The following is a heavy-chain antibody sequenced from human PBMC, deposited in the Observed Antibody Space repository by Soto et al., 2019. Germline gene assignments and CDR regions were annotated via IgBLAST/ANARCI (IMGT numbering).Heavy chain of an antibody. CDR2: IKRDGSKK. Sequence: EVQLVESGGGLVQPGGSLRLSCVASGFSFTTSWMTWVRQAPGKGLEWVANIKRDGSKKNYLDSVKGRFTISRDNAENSLYLQMNMLRVEDTAVYYCARDLSHSFSETTCDVFDIWGQGTVVAVSS. D-gene: IGHD1-26*01. V-gene: IGHV3-7*04. J-gene: IGHJ3*02. CDR3: ARDLSHSFSETTCDVFDI. CDR1: GFSFTTSW.